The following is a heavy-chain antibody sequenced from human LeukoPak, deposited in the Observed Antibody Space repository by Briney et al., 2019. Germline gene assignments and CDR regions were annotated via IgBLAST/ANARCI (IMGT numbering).Heavy chain of an antibody. V-gene: IGHV1-69*05. Sequence: SVKVSCKASGGTFSSYAISWVRQAPGQGLEWMGGIIPIFGTANYAQKFQGRVTVTRDTPTSTVYMEMSSLRPEDTAVYYCAREESGGLFDFWGQGTLLPVSS. CDR2: IIPIFGTA. CDR1: GGTFSSYA. CDR3: AREESGGLFDF. D-gene: IGHD3-16*01. J-gene: IGHJ4*02.